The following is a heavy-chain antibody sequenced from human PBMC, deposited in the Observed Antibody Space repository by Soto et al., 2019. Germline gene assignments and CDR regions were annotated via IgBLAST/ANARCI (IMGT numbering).Heavy chain of an antibody. J-gene: IGHJ4*02. V-gene: IGHV3-7*05. CDR3: ARALWGTDCHYHFDS. Sequence: PGGSLRLSCAASGFTFSSYGMHWVRQAPGKGLEWLANINKDGSEKNYVDSVKGRLTISRDNAKNSLYLQMNSLRAEDTAMYYCARALWGTDCHYHFDSWGQGTLVTVSS. CDR1: GFTFSSYG. D-gene: IGHD2-21*02. CDR2: INKDGSEK.